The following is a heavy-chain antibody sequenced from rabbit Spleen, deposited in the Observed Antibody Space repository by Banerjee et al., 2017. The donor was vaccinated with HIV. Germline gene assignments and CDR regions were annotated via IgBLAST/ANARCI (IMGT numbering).Heavy chain of an antibody. J-gene: IGHJ6*01. D-gene: IGHD1-1*01. CDR2: IAAGSSSNT. V-gene: IGHV1S40*01. CDR3: ARDTATSFSTYGMDL. CDR1: GFSFSSGYY. Sequence: QSLEESGGDLVKPGTSLTLTCKASGFSFSSGYYMCWVRQAPGKGLEWIACIAAGSSSNTYSATWAKGRFTISKTSSTTVTLQMTSLTAADTATYFCARDTATSFSTYGMDLWGPGTLVTVS.